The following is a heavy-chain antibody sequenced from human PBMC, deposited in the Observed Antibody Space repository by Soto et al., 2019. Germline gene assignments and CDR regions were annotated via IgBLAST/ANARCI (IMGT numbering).Heavy chain of an antibody. CDR2: IWYDGSNK. CDR1: GSTFSNYG. Sequence: VQLVESGGGVVQPGRSLRLSCAASGSTFSNYGMHWVRQAPCKGPEWVAVIWYDGSNKYYGESVKGRFSISRDNSKNTLYLDINSLRTEDTAVYYCARDGGSHGPSYFDSWGQGSLVIVSS. J-gene: IGHJ4*02. D-gene: IGHD3-16*01. V-gene: IGHV3-33*01. CDR3: ARDGGSHGPSYFDS.